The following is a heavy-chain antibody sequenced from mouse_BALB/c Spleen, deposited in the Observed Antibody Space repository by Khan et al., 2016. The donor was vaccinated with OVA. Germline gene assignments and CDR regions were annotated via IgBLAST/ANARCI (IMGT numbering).Heavy chain of an antibody. CDR3: ARLEDI. D-gene: IGHD1-3*01. J-gene: IGHJ2*01. V-gene: IGHV2-9*02. CDR1: GFSLTSYG. Sequence: QVQLKESGPGLVAPSQSLSITCTVSGFSLTSYGVHWVRQPPGKGLEWLGVIWAGGSTNYNSALISSLSISKDNYKSQVFLKMNSLQTDETARYYCARLEDIWGQGTTRTVSS. CDR2: IWAGGST.